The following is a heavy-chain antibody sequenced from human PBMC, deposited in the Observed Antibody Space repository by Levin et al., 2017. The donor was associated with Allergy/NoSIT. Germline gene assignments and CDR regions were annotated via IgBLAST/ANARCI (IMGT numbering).Heavy chain of an antibody. J-gene: IGHJ3*02. CDR1: GFTFSSYG. D-gene: IGHD6-13*01. CDR2: IWYDGSNK. CDR3: ARDRKRYSSSWFDAFDI. V-gene: IGHV3-33*01. Sequence: GESLKISCAASGFTFSSYGMHWVRQAPGKGLEWVAVIWYDGSNKYYADSVKGRFTISRDNSKNTLYLQMNSLRAEDTAVYYCARDRKRYSSSWFDAFDIWGQGTMVTVSS.